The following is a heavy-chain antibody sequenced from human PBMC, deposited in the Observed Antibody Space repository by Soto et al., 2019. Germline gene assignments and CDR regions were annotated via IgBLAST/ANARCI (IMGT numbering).Heavy chain of an antibody. CDR3: ARYSSGWYEDYYYGMDV. D-gene: IGHD6-19*01. J-gene: IGHJ6*02. CDR2: ISGSGGST. CDR1: GFTFSSYA. Sequence: GGSLRLSCAASGFTFSSYAMSWVRQAPGKGLEWVSAISGSGGSTYYADSVKGRFTISRDNSKNTLYLQMNSLRAEDTAVYYSARYSSGWYEDYYYGMDVWGQGTTVTVSS. V-gene: IGHV3-23*01.